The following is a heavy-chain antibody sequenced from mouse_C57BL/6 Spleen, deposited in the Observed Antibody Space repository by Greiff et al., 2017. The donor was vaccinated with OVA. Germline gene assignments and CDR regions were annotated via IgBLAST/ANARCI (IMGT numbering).Heavy chain of an antibody. CDR1: GYTFTDYE. Sequence: QVHVKQSGAELVRPGASVTLSCKASGYTFTDYEMHWVKQTTVHGLEWIGAIDPDTGGTAYNQKFKGKAILTADKSSSTAYMELRSLTSEDSAVYYCTRWELAKDYWGQGTTLTVSS. J-gene: IGHJ2*01. CDR3: TRWELAKDY. D-gene: IGHD4-1*01. CDR2: IDPDTGGT. V-gene: IGHV1-15*01.